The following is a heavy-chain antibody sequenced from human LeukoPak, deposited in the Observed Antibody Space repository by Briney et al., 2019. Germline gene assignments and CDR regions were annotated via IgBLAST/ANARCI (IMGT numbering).Heavy chain of an antibody. CDR1: GGTFSSYP. CDR2: IIPIFGTA. Sequence: GASVKVSCKASGGTFSSYPISWVRQAHGQGLEWMGGIIPIFGTANYAQKFQGRVTITTDEFTSTGYIELSSLRSEDTAVYYCARAQKAKGYCSGGSCRRNYFDYWGQGTLVTVSS. D-gene: IGHD2-15*01. J-gene: IGHJ4*02. CDR3: ARAQKAKGYCSGGSCRRNYFDY. V-gene: IGHV1-69*05.